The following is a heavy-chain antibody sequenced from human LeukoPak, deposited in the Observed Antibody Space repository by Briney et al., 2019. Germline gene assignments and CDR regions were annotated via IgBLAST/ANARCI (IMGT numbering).Heavy chain of an antibody. D-gene: IGHD6-19*01. Sequence: GASVKVSCKASGGTFSSYAISWVRQAPGQGLEWMGRIIPILGIANYAQKFQGRVTITADKSTSTVYMELSSLRSEHTAVYYCARDLGQWLAPAHFDYWGQGTLVTVSS. J-gene: IGHJ4*02. CDR2: IIPILGIA. V-gene: IGHV1-69*04. CDR1: GGTFSSYA. CDR3: ARDLGQWLAPAHFDY.